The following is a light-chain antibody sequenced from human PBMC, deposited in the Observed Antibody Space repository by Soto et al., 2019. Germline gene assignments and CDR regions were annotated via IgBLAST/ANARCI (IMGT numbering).Light chain of an antibody. CDR3: QQRSNWQYT. Sequence: EIVLTQSPATLSLSPGERATLSCRASQGVSSYSAWYQQKPGQAPRLLIYDTSNRATGIPARFSGSGSGTDFTLTISGLEPEDFAVYYCQQRSNWQYTFGLGTRLEIK. CDR2: DTS. V-gene: IGKV3-11*01. J-gene: IGKJ2*01. CDR1: QGVSSY.